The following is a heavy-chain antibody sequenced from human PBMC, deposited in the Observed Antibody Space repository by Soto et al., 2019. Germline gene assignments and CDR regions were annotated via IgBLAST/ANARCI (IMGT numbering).Heavy chain of an antibody. CDR3: AKELRPYNWFDP. CDR2: TSGTGDRP. CDR1: GFTFGNYA. Sequence: PGGSLRLSCEDSGFTFGNYAMSWVRQAPGKGLEWVSSTSGTGDRPNYADSVKGRFTISRDNSKNTLYLQMNSLRAEDTAVYYCAKELRPYNWFDPWGQGTLVTVSS. J-gene: IGHJ5*02. D-gene: IGHD3-3*01. V-gene: IGHV3-23*01.